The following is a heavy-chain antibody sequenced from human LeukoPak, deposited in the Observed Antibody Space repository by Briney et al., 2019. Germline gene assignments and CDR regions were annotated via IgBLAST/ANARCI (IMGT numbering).Heavy chain of an antibody. CDR3: ARDGGYSAGYFDL. J-gene: IGHJ2*01. D-gene: IGHD5-12*01. CDR1: GYTFTGYY. Sequence: ASVKVSCKASGYTFTGYYMHWVRQAPGQGLEWMGWINPNSGGTNYAQKFQGRVTMTRDTSISTAYMELSRLRSDDTAVYYCARDGGYSAGYFDLWGRGTLVTVSS. V-gene: IGHV1-2*02. CDR2: INPNSGGT.